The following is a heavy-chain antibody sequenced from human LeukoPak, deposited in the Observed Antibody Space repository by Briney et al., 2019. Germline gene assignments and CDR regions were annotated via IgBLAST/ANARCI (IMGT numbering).Heavy chain of an antibody. CDR2: INHSGST. CDR3: ARGLQLWLVLGPYFFDY. CDR1: GGSISSYY. V-gene: IGHV4-34*01. D-gene: IGHD5-18*01. J-gene: IGHJ4*02. Sequence: TSETLSLTCTVSGGSISSYYWSWIRQPPGKVLEWIGEINHSGSTNYNPSLKSRVTISVDTSKNQFSLKLSSVTAADTAVYYCARGLQLWLVLGPYFFDYWGQGTLVTVSS.